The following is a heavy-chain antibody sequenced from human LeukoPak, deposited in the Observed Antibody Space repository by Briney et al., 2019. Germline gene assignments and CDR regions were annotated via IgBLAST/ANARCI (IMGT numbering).Heavy chain of an antibody. CDR2: ISSSSSYI. CDR3: ARALGAFDI. J-gene: IGHJ3*02. Sequence: GGSLSLPWAAFGSTFSSKGLNGVRKAPGKGLEWVSSISSSSSYIYYADSVKGRFTISRDNAKNSLYLQMNSLRAEDTAVYYCARALGAFDIWGQGTMVTVSS. CDR1: GSTFSSKG. V-gene: IGHV3-21*04.